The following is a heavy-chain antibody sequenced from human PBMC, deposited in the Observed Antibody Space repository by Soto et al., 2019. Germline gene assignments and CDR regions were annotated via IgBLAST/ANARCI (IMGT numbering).Heavy chain of an antibody. V-gene: IGHV1-69*08. CDR3: ASTPELVEHCGADCVGMFES. CDR2: IIPLLDTS. CDR1: GGPLNTYT. Sequence: QVQLMQSEAAVKKPGSSVKVSCEASGGPLNTYTVSWVRQAPGQGLEWMGRIIPLLDTSSYAPKFQGRLFRSANKSSNTTFMELSSLTSEDTAVYFCASTPELVEHCGADCVGMFESWGQGTLVSVSS. J-gene: IGHJ5*01. D-gene: IGHD2-21*02.